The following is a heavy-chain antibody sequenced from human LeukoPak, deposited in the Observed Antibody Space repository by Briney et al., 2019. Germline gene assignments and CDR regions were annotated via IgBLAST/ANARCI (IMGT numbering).Heavy chain of an antibody. CDR1: GYTLTELS. D-gene: IGHD6-19*01. CDR3: ATWVLYSSGWNAFDI. J-gene: IGHJ3*02. CDR2: FDPEDGET. V-gene: IGHV1-24*01. Sequence: ASVEVSCKVSGYTLTELSMHWVRQAPGKGLEWMGGFDPEDGETIYAQKFQGRVTMTEDTSTDTAYMELSSLRSEDTAVYYCATWVLYSSGWNAFDIWGQGTMVTVSS.